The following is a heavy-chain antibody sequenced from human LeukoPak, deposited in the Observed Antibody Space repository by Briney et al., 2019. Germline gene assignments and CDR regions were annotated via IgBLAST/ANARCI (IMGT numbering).Heavy chain of an antibody. CDR3: ARGIAVAGTQTPPFDY. J-gene: IGHJ4*02. V-gene: IGHV4-34*01. CDR2: INHSGST. D-gene: IGHD6-19*01. Sequence: SETLSLTCAVYGGSLSGSYWSWIRQPPGKGLEWIGEINHSGSTNYNPSLKSRVTISVDTSKNQFSLKLSSVTAADTAVYYCARGIAVAGTQTPPFDYWGQGTLVTVSS. CDR1: GGSLSGSY.